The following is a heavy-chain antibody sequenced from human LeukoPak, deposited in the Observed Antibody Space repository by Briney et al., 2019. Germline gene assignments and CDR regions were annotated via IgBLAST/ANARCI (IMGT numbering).Heavy chain of an antibody. V-gene: IGHV4-39*01. J-gene: IGHJ4*02. Sequence: SETLSLTCIVSGGSISGRSYYWGWIRQPPEKGLEWVGSIYHTGGITYYSPSLKSRVTMSVDTSKSQFSLKLSSVTAADTAVYYCARHQGLAWSGYYMGYWGQGSLVTVSS. CDR1: GGSISGRSYY. CDR3: ARHQGLAWSGYYMGY. CDR2: IYHTGGIT. D-gene: IGHD3-3*01.